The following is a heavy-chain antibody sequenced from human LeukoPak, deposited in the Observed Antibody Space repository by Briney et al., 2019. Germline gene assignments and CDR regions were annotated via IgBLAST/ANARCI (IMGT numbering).Heavy chain of an antibody. CDR3: ARGPRVTPHAFDI. D-gene: IGHD4-23*01. Sequence: SETLSLTCTVSGGSISSSSYYWGWIRQPPGKGLEWIGTLSYSGITNYNPSLKSRVTMSVDTSKNQFSLKLSSVTAADTAVYYCARGPRVTPHAFDIWGQGTMVTVSS. CDR2: LSYSGIT. V-gene: IGHV4-39*07. J-gene: IGHJ3*02. CDR1: GGSISSSSYY.